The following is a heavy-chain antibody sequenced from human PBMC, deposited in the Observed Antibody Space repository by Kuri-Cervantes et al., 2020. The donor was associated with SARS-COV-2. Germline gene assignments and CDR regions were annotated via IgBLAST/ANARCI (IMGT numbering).Heavy chain of an antibody. Sequence: GESLKISCAASGFTFSSYAMSWVRQAPGKGLEWVSVIYSGGSSTYYADSVKGRFTISRDNSENTLYLQMNSLRAEDTAVYYCAKDLGDYGMDVWGQGTTVTVSS. V-gene: IGHV3-23*03. CDR2: IYSGGSST. D-gene: IGHD3-16*01. CDR1: GFTFSSYA. J-gene: IGHJ6*02. CDR3: AKDLGDYGMDV.